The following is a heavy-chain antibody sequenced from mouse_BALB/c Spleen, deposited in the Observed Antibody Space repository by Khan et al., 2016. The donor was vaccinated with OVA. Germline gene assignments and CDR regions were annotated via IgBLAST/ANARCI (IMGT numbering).Heavy chain of an antibody. D-gene: IGHD1-1*01. CDR3: ARAFYYGAWFAY. V-gene: IGHV2-9*02. J-gene: IGHJ3*01. Sequence: QVQLKESGPGLVAPSQTLSITCTVSEFSLTSYGVHWVRQPPGKGLEWLGVIWAGGSTNHNSALMSRLSISKDNSKSQVFLKMNSLQTDDTAMYYGARAFYYGAWFAYWGQGTLVTVST. CDR2: IWAGGST. CDR1: EFSLTSYG.